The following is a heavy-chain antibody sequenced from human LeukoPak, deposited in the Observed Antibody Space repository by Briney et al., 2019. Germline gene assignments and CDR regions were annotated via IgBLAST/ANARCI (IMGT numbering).Heavy chain of an antibody. D-gene: IGHD3-9*01. CDR2: ISAYNGNT. Sequence: ASVKVSCKASGYTFTSYGISWVRQAPGQGLEWMGWISAYNGNTNYAQKLQGRVTMTTDTSTSTAYMELRSLRSDDTAVYYCAREATETLRYFDWLPPTAYYYYMDVWGKGTTVTISS. CDR1: GYTFTSYG. CDR3: AREATETLRYFDWLPPTAYYYYMDV. V-gene: IGHV1-18*01. J-gene: IGHJ6*03.